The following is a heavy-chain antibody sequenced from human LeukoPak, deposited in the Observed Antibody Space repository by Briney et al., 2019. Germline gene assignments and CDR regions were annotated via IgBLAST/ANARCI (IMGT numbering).Heavy chain of an antibody. D-gene: IGHD3-3*01. CDR2: ISSSSSYI. J-gene: IGHJ6*03. Sequence: GGSLRLSCAASGFTFSSYSMNWVRQAPGKGLEWVSSISSSSSYIYYADSVKGRFTISRDNAKNSLYLQMNSLRAEDTAVYYCARGFNHPVWSGYPIPDPHYYYYYMDVWGKGTTVTVSS. CDR1: GFTFSSYS. V-gene: IGHV3-21*01. CDR3: ARGFNHPVWSGYPIPDPHYYYYYMDV.